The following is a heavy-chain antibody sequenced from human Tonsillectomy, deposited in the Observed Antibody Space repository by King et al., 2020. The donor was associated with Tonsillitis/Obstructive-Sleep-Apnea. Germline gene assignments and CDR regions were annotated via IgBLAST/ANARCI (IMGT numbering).Heavy chain of an antibody. V-gene: IGHV5-51*01. D-gene: IGHD2-15*01. Sequence: VQLVESGAEVKKPGESLKISCTGSGYSFTSYWIGWVRQMPGKGLEWMGIIYPGDSDTRYSPSFQGQVTISADKSISTAYLQWSSLKASDTAMYYCARGSGGSCYQCQAFDIWGQGTMVTVSS. CDR1: GYSFTSYW. J-gene: IGHJ3*02. CDR3: ARGSGGSCYQCQAFDI. CDR2: IYPGDSDT.